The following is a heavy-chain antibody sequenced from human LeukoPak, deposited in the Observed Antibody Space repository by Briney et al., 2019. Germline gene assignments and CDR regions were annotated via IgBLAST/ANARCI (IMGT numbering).Heavy chain of an antibody. CDR3: GRGRGSYSLDY. Sequence: ASVKVSCKASRYTFAGSSLYWVRQAPGQGLEWMGWINPNSGGTNYAQKFQGRVTMTGDTSISTAYMELSRLTSDDTAVYYCGRGRGSYSLDYWGQGTLVTVSS. J-gene: IGHJ4*02. D-gene: IGHD1-26*01. CDR1: RYTFAGSS. V-gene: IGHV1-2*02. CDR2: INPNSGGT.